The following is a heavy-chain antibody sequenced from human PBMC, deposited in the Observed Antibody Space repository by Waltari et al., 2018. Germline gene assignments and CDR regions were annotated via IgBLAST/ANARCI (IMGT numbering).Heavy chain of an antibody. V-gene: IGHV1-2*07. Sequence: QVQLVQSGAEVKKPGDSVKVYCKASGYTFTGYYMHWVRQAPGQGLEGMVWINPNSGGTNYAHSLQVGVTMTRDTPISTSYMGLSRLRSDDTAVYYCARGAWGGSEGRSDYWGQGTLVTVSS. CDR3: ARGAWGGSEGRSDY. CDR1: GYTFTGYY. CDR2: INPNSGGT. D-gene: IGHD1-26*01. J-gene: IGHJ4*02.